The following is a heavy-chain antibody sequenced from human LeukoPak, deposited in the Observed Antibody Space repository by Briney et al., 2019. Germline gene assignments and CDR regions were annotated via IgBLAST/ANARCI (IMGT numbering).Heavy chain of an antibody. Sequence: ASVKVSCKVSGYTLTTLSIHWVRQAPGKGLEWMGRFDAEDGKTVYAHKLQGRTTLTEDTSTHTAYMELSSLRSEDTAVYYCATINPIEWELSSPNIWGQGTMVTVSS. CDR3: ATINPIEWELSSPNI. J-gene: IGHJ3*02. V-gene: IGHV1-24*01. D-gene: IGHD1-26*01. CDR2: FDAEDGKT. CDR1: GYTLTTLS.